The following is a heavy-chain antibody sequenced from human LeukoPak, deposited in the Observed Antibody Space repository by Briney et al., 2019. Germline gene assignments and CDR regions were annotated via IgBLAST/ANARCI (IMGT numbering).Heavy chain of an antibody. J-gene: IGHJ4*02. V-gene: IGHV3-66*01. D-gene: IGHD3-10*01. CDR3: ARDRGSGLDY. Sequence: PGGSLRLSSAASGFTVSNNYMSWVRQAPGKGLEWVSVIYSGGYTYYADSVKGRFTISRDNSKNTLYLQMNSLRAEDTAVYYCARDRGSGLDYWGQGTLVTVSS. CDR2: IYSGGYT. CDR1: GFTVSNNY.